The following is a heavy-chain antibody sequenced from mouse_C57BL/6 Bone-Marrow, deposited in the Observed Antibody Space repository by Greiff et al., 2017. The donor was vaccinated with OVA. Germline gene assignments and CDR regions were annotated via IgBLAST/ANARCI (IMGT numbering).Heavy chain of an antibody. V-gene: IGHV1-81*01. J-gene: IGHJ2*01. CDR2: IYPRSGNT. Sequence: VQLQQSGAELARPGASVKLSCKASGYTFTSYGISWVKQRTGQGLEWIGEIYPRSGNTYYNEKFKGKATLTADKSSSTAYMELRSLTSEDSAVYFCARGGSWGQGTTLTVSS. CDR1: GYTFTSYG. CDR3: ARGGS.